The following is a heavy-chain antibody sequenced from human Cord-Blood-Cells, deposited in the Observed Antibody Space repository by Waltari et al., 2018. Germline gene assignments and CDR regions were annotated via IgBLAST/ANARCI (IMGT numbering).Heavy chain of an antibody. CDR3: ARGYCSGGSCYYGMDV. V-gene: IGHV3-30-3*01. J-gene: IGHJ6*02. Sequence: QVQLVESGGGVVQPGRSLRSSCAASGFTFRRYVMHWVRQAHGKGLEWGAVISYDGSNKYYADSVKGRFTISRDNSKNTLYLQMNSLRAEDTAAYYCARGYCSGGSCYYGMDVWGQGTTVTVSS. D-gene: IGHD2-15*01. CDR2: ISYDGSNK. CDR1: GFTFRRYV.